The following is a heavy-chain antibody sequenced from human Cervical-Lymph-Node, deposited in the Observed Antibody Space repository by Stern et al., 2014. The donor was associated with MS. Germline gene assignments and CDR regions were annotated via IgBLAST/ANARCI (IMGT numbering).Heavy chain of an antibody. D-gene: IGHD1-26*01. CDR3: ARGELKEGLVRGMDV. J-gene: IGHJ6*02. CDR2: IIPIFGTA. V-gene: IGHV1-69*12. CDR1: GGTFSSYA. Sequence: VQLVESGPALKKPASTVKVSCKASGGTFSSYAISWVRQPPAQGLERMGGIIPIFGTANYAQKFQGRVTITADESTSTAYMELSSLRSEDTAVYYCARGELKEGLVRGMDVWGQGTTVTVSS.